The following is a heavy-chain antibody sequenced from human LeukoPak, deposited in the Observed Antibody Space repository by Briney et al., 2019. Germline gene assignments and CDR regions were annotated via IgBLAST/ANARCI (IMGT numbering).Heavy chain of an antibody. D-gene: IGHD3-10*01. Sequence: PGRSLRLSCVASGFAFSQFPVHWVRQAPGKRLEWVAFISHDGGNKKYGDSVKGRFTISRDNSKNTVYLQMNSLRAEDTAVYYCAKDQFKPSGITMLRGVRGYYYNMDVWGKGTTVTISS. J-gene: IGHJ6*03. V-gene: IGHV3-30*18. CDR3: AKDQFKPSGITMLRGVRGYYYNMDV. CDR1: GFAFSQFP. CDR2: ISHDGGNK.